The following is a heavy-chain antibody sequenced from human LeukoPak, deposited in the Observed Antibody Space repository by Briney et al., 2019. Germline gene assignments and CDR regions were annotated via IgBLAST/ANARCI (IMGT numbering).Heavy chain of an antibody. V-gene: IGHV4-39*01. J-gene: IGHJ4*02. CDR2: IYYSGST. Sequence: PSGTLSLTCTVSGGSISSSSYYWGWIRQPPGKGLEWIGSIYYSGSTYYNPSLKSRVTISVDTSRNQFSLKLSSVTAADTAVYYCARHTHDYYYGSGSYFDYWGQGTLVTVSS. CDR3: ARHTHDYYYGSGSYFDY. D-gene: IGHD3-10*01. CDR1: GGSISSSSYY.